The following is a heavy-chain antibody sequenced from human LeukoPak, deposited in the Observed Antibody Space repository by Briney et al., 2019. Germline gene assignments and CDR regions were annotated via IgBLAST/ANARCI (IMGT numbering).Heavy chain of an antibody. Sequence: GASVKVSCKASGYTSTSYDINWVRQATGQGLEWMGWMNPNSGNTGYAQKFQGRVTITRNTSISTAYMGLSSLRSEDTAVYYCARAPREGYYDILTGYDWFDPWGQGTLVTVSS. V-gene: IGHV1-8*03. J-gene: IGHJ5*02. D-gene: IGHD3-9*01. CDR1: GYTSTSYD. CDR3: ARAPREGYYDILTGYDWFDP. CDR2: MNPNSGNT.